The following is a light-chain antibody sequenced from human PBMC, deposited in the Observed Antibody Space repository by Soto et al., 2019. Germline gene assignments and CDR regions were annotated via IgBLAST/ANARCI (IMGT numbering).Light chain of an antibody. J-gene: IGKJ1*01. CDR2: GAS. Sequence: EIVMTQSPATLSVSPGERATLSCRASQSVSSNLAWYQQKPGQAPRLHIYGASTRATGIPARFSGSGSGTEYTLTISSLQYEDVAFYYCQQYNNWPPAWTFGQGTKVEIK. CDR1: QSVSSN. CDR3: QQYNNWPPAWT. V-gene: IGKV3-15*01.